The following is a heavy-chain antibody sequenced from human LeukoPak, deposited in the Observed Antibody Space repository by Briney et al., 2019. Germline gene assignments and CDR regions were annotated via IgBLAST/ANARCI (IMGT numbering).Heavy chain of an antibody. CDR3: ARRVGSGWPVQH. V-gene: IGHV1-8*01. D-gene: IGHD6-19*01. Sequence: GASVKVSCKASGYTFSSYDINWVRQATGQGLEWMGWRNPNRGNTGYAQKFQGRLNMTRNTSISTAYMELSSLRSDDTAVYYCARRVGSGWPVQHWGQGTLVTVSS. CDR1: GYTFSSYD. J-gene: IGHJ1*01. CDR2: RNPNRGNT.